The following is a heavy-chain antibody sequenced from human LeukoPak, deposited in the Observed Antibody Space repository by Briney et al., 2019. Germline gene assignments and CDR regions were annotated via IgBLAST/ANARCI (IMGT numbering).Heavy chain of an antibody. J-gene: IGHJ3*02. Sequence: SGRSLRLSCAASGFTFSSYGMHWVRQAPGKGLEWVAVISYDGSNKYYADSVKGRFTISRDNSKNTLYLQMNSLRAEDTAVYYCARNSGYDPDDAFDIWGQGTMVTVSS. CDR2: ISYDGSNK. V-gene: IGHV3-30*03. CDR1: GFTFSSYG. CDR3: ARNSGYDPDDAFDI. D-gene: IGHD5-12*01.